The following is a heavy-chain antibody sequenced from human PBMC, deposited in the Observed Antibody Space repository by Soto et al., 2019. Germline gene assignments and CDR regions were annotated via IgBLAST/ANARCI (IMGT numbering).Heavy chain of an antibody. CDR1: YGTSRDIGYY. Sequence: SVLYGTSRDIGYYRGRKHKTPGKGLEWIGSIYYNGNTYYNPSLKSRVTISVDTSKNQFSLKLSSVTAADTAVYYCARVPYDSSGYTASDAFDIWGQGTMVTVSS. CDR3: ARVPYDSSGYTASDAFDI. D-gene: IGHD3-22*01. J-gene: IGHJ3*02. CDR2: IYYNGNT. V-gene: IGHV4-39*07.